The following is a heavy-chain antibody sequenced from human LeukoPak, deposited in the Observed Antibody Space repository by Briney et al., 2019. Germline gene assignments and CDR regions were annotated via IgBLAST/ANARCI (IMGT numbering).Heavy chain of an antibody. V-gene: IGHV4-34*01. CDR2: INHSEST. CDR3: ARGLPIISMLRGVKPSVMFDS. J-gene: IGHJ5*01. D-gene: IGHD3-10*01. CDR1: EFTFSSYS. Sequence: GSLRLSCAASEFTFSSYSMNWVRQPPGKGLEWIGEINHSESTNYNPSLKSRLTISIDTSKNQFALRLSSVTAADTAVYYCARGLPIISMLRGVKPSVMFDSWGQGTLVTVSS.